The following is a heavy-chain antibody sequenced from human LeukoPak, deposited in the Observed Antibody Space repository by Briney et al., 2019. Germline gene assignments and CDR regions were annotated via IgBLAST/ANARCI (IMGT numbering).Heavy chain of an antibody. Sequence: SETLSLTCTVSGGSISSSSYYWGWIRQPPGKGLEWIGSIYYSGSTYYNPSLKSRVTISVATSKNQFSLKLSSVTAADTAVYYCARWRRIENWFDPWGQGTLVTVSS. J-gene: IGHJ5*02. D-gene: IGHD3-16*02. CDR1: GGSISSSSYY. V-gene: IGHV4-39*01. CDR3: ARWRRIENWFDP. CDR2: IYYSGST.